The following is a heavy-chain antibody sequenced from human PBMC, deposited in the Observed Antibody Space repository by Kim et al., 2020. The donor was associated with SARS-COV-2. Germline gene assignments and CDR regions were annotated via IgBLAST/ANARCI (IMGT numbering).Heavy chain of an antibody. J-gene: IGHJ4*02. Sequence: PSLKSRVTSSVDTSKNHFSLKLSSVTAADTAVYYCARLAVAGTRVFDYWGQGTLVTVSS. D-gene: IGHD6-19*01. CDR3: ARLAVAGTRVFDY. V-gene: IGHV4-39*01.